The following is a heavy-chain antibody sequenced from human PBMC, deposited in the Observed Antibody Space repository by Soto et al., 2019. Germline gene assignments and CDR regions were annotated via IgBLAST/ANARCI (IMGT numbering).Heavy chain of an antibody. D-gene: IGHD5-18*01. Sequence: GGSLRLSCAASGFTFSSYAMSWVRQAPGKGLEWVSAISGSGGSTYYADSVKGQFTISGDDSKNTLYLQMNSLRAEDTAVYYCAKAVDTAMAPHFDYWGQGTLVTVSS. CDR2: ISGSGGST. V-gene: IGHV3-23*01. J-gene: IGHJ4*02. CDR1: GFTFSSYA. CDR3: AKAVDTAMAPHFDY.